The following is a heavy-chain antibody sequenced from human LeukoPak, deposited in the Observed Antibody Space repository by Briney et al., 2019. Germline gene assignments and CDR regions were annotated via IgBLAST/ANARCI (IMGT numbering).Heavy chain of an antibody. CDR3: ARGDSGYDYSFDN. CDR1: GGTFSSHA. V-gene: IGHV1-69*05. D-gene: IGHD5-12*01. J-gene: IGHJ4*02. CDR2: IIPIFGTT. Sequence: SVKVSCKASGGTFSSHAISWVRQAPGQGLEWVGGIIPIFGTTNYAQKFQGRVTITTDESTSTGYMELRSLRSDDTAVYYCARGDSGYDYSFDNWGQGTLVTVSS.